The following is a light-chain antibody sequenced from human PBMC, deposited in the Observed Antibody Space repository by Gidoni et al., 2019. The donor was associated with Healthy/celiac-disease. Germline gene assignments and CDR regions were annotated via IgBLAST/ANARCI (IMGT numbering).Light chain of an antibody. CDR2: EGS. CDR1: SSDVGSYNL. CDR3: CSYAGSSTYV. J-gene: IGLJ1*01. Sequence: LTQPASVSGSPGQSITISCTGTSSDVGSYNLVSCYQQHPGKAPKLMIYEGSKRPSGVSNRFSGSKSGNTASLTISGLQAEDEADYYCCSYAGSSTYVFGTGTKVTVL. V-gene: IGLV2-23*01.